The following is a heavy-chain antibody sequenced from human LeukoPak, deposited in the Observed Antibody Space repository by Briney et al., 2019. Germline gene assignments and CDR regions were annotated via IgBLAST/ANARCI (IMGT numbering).Heavy chain of an antibody. V-gene: IGHV4-39*01. D-gene: IGHD5-18*01. Sequence: SETLSLTCTVSGGSISSSSAYWGWTRQPPGRGLEWIGSIYYSKYTYYNPSLKSRVTISADTSKNQFSLTLGSVSATDTAVYYCVSPRGFSYGYFDYWGQRTLVTVSS. CDR3: VSPRGFSYGYFDY. CDR1: GGSISSSSAY. J-gene: IGHJ4*02. CDR2: IYYSKYT.